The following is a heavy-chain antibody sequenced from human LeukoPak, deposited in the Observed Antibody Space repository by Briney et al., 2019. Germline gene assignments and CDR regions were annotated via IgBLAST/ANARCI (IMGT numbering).Heavy chain of an antibody. Sequence: PGGSLRLSCAASGFSLSTFWMHWVRQAPGKGLVWVSRINSDGSSTSYADSVKGRFTISRDNAKNTLYLQMSSLRAEDTAVYYCARGGATLYYDFWSANQADFDYWGQGTLVTVSS. CDR3: ARGGATLYYDFWSANQADFDY. V-gene: IGHV3-74*01. D-gene: IGHD3-3*01. CDR2: INSDGSST. CDR1: GFSLSTFW. J-gene: IGHJ4*02.